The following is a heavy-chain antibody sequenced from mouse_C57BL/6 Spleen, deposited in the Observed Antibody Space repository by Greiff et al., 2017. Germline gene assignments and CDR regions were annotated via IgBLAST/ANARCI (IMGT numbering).Heavy chain of an antibody. CDR1: GYASSSSW. V-gene: IGHV1-82*01. Sequence: QVQLQQSGPELVKPGASVKISCKASGYASSSSWMNWVKQRPGKGLEWIGRIYPGDGDTNYNGKFKGKATLTADKSSSTAYMQLSSLTSEDSAVYFGAREDTTVVEEAWFAYWGQGTLVTVSA. D-gene: IGHD1-1*01. CDR2: IYPGDGDT. CDR3: AREDTTVVEEAWFAY. J-gene: IGHJ3*01.